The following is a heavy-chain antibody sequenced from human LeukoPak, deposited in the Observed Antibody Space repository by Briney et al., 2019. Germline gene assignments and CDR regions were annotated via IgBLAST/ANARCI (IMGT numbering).Heavy chain of an antibody. CDR2: IYTSGST. D-gene: IGHD3-22*01. Sequence: SETLSLTCTVSGGSISSYYWSWIRQSAGKGLEWIGRIYTSGSTNYNPSLKSRVTMSVDTSKNQFSLKLSSVTAADTAVYYCARGMGPISGYYFVHAFDIWGQGTMVTVSS. V-gene: IGHV4-4*07. CDR3: ARGMGPISGYYFVHAFDI. CDR1: GGSISSYY. J-gene: IGHJ3*02.